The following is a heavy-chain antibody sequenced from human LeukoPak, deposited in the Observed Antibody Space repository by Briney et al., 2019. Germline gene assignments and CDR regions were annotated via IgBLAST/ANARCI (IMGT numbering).Heavy chain of an antibody. CDR2: IYYSGST. D-gene: IGHD2-2*01. CDR3: AREEYVAFDI. V-gene: IGHV4-59*01. CDR1: GGSISSYY. J-gene: IGHJ3*02. Sequence: SETLSLTCTVSGGSISSYYWSWIRRPPGKGLEWIGYIYYSGSTNYNPSLKSRVTISVDTSKNQFSLKLSSVTAADTAVYYCAREEYVAFDIWGQGTMVTVSS.